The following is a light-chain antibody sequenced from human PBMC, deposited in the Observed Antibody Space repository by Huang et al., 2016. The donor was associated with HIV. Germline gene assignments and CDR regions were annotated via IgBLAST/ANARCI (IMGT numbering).Light chain of an antibody. V-gene: IGKV3-15*01. CDR1: QSVGTN. CDR2: RAS. CDR3: QQYIDWPRT. J-gene: IGKJ1*01. Sequence: EIVLTQSPATLSVSPGERATLSCRASQSVGTNLAWYQQKPGQAPRRLIYRASPRATGVPARFSGSGSGTEFTLTISSLQSEDSAFYYCQQYIDWPRTFGQGTKVEIK.